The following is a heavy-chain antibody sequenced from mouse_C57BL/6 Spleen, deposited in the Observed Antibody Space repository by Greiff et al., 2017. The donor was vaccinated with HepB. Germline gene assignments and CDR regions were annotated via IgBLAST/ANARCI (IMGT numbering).Heavy chain of an antibody. CDR1: GFTFSDYG. D-gene: IGHD1-1*01. J-gene: IGHJ3*01. Sequence: EVKLVESGGGLVKPGGSLKLSCAASGFTFSDYGMHWVRQAPEKGLEWVAYISSGSSTIYYADTVKGRFTISRDNAKNTLFLQMTSLRSEDTAMYYCAREAYGSSAWFAYWGQGTLVTVSA. CDR3: AREAYGSSAWFAY. CDR2: ISSGSSTI. V-gene: IGHV5-17*01.